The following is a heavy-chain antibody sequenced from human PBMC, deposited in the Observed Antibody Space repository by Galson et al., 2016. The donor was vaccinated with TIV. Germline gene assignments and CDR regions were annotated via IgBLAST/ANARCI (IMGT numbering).Heavy chain of an antibody. V-gene: IGHV3-33*01. Sequence: SLRLSCAASGFTFGSYGMHWVRQAPGKGLEWVAVMWFDGSDIYYADSVKGRFTISRDNSKNTLYLQMNSLGGEDTAVYYCARARYSNGWFTDFWGQGTLVTVSS. CDR1: GFTFGSYG. J-gene: IGHJ4*02. CDR2: MWFDGSDI. D-gene: IGHD6-19*01. CDR3: ARARYSNGWFTDF.